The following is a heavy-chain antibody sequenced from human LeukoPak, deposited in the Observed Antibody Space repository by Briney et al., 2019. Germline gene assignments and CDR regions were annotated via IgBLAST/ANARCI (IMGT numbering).Heavy chain of an antibody. D-gene: IGHD2-2*01. CDR2: IYHSGDT. Sequence: SETLSLTCTVSGYSVSSGYYWGWIRQPPGKGLEWIASIYHSGDTYYNPSLRSRVTISLDTSKNQLSLKLSSVTAADTAVYYCARSKAHLSTSWYGNWFDPWGQGTLVTVSS. CDR1: GYSVSSGYY. J-gene: IGHJ5*02. CDR3: ARSKAHLSTSWYGNWFDP. V-gene: IGHV4-38-2*02.